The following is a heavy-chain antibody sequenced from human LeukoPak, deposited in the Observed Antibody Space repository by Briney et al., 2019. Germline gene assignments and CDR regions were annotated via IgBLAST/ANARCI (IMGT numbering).Heavy chain of an antibody. CDR3: AKPPYSSSWYPSFDY. Sequence: GGSLRLSCAASGFAFSNYAMSWVRQAPGKGLEWVSTISVSGGSTYYADSVKGRFTISRDTSKNTLYLQMSSLRAEDTALYYCAKPPYSSSWYPSFDYWGQGTLVTVSS. V-gene: IGHV3-23*01. J-gene: IGHJ4*02. CDR2: ISVSGGST. D-gene: IGHD6-13*01. CDR1: GFAFSNYA.